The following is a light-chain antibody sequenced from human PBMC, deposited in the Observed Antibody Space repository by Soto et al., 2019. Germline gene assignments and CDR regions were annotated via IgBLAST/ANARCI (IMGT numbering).Light chain of an antibody. J-gene: IGKJ1*01. CDR1: QSISNY. CDR2: DAS. CDR3: QQYNSYWT. Sequence: DIQMTQSPSSLSASVGDRVTITCRASQSISNYLNWYQQKPGKAPKLLIYDASSLESEVPSRFSGSGSGTEFTLTISSLQPDDFATYYCQQYNSYWTFGQGTKVDIK. V-gene: IGKV1-5*01.